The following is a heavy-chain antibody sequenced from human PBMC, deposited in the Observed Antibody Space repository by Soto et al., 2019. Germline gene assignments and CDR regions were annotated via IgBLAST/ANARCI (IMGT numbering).Heavy chain of an antibody. V-gene: IGHV4-4*07. Sequence: ASETLSLTCSVSGADINTYSWTWIRQPAGKGLEWIGRIYTSASINYNPSLKGRVTLSVDTSTNQVSLRLASVTAADTAIYYCARDREAGYNFYYGMDVWGQGTTVTVSS. CDR1: GADINTYS. J-gene: IGHJ6*02. D-gene: IGHD6-19*01. CDR2: IYTSASI. CDR3: ARDREAGYNFYYGMDV.